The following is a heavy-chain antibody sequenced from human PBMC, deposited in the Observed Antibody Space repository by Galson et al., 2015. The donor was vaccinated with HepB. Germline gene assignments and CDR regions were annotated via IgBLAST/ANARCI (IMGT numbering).Heavy chain of an antibody. V-gene: IGHV1-69-2*01. J-gene: IGHJ4*02. Sequence: VKVSCKVSGYTFTDYYMHWVQQAPGKGLEWMGLVDPEDGETIYAEKFQGRVTITADTSTDTAYMELSSLRSEDTAVYYCATVRLGSLRYSGYDLGIDYWGQGTLVTVSS. CDR1: GYTFTDYY. CDR2: VDPEDGET. D-gene: IGHD5-12*01. CDR3: ATVRLGSLRYSGYDLGIDY.